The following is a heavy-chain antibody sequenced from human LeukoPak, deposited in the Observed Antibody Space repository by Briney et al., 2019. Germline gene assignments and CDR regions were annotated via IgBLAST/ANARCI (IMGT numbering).Heavy chain of an antibody. J-gene: IGHJ4*02. CDR1: GYSITSSYY. CDR2: ISHSGTT. D-gene: IGHD3-10*01. Sequence: SETLSLTCTVSGYSITSSYYWAWIRQPPGKGLEWIASISHSGTTYYNPSLKSRVTISIDMPRNQFSLKLNSVTAADTAVYNCARDRGFMTADYWGQGTLLTVSS. V-gene: IGHV4-38-2*02. CDR3: ARDRGFMTADY.